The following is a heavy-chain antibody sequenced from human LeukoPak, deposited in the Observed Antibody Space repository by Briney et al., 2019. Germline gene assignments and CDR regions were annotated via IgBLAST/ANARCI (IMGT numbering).Heavy chain of an antibody. Sequence: GGSLRLSCAAFGFSFSNYAMSWVRQAPGKGLEWVAVISYDGSHESYADSVKGRFTISRDNSKSTLFLQMNSLRAEDTAVYYCAGAMRYYDLLTGYPAGNGKDVWGQGTTVTVSS. CDR2: ISYDGSHE. V-gene: IGHV3-30*04. J-gene: IGHJ6*02. CDR1: GFSFSNYA. D-gene: IGHD3-9*01. CDR3: AGAMRYYDLLTGYPAGNGKDV.